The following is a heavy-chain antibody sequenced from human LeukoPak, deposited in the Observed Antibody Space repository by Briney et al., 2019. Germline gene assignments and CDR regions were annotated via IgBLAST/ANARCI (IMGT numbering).Heavy chain of an antibody. J-gene: IGHJ6*02. D-gene: IGHD2-2*01. CDR3: ARARSSTSTSASPYGMDV. Sequence: SGPTLVNPTQTLTLTCTFSGFSLSTSAMCVSWIRQPPGKALEWLARIDWDDDKYYSTSLKTRLTISKDTSKNQVVLTMTNMDPVDTATYYCARARSSTSTSASPYGMDVWGQGTTVTVSS. CDR1: GFSLSTSAMC. V-gene: IGHV2-70*11. CDR2: IDWDDDK.